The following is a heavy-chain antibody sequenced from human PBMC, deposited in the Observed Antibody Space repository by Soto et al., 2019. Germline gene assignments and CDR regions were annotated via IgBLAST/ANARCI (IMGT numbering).Heavy chain of an antibody. CDR1: GFIFSSYW. V-gene: IGHV3-7*03. J-gene: IGHJ3*02. CDR2: IKRDGSEK. CDR3: ARETHEDRPLSGNAFDI. D-gene: IGHD3-22*01. Sequence: EVQLVESGGGLVQPGGSLRLSCAGSGFIFSSYWMTWVRQAPGKGLEWVANIKRDGSEKYYVDSVKGRFTISRDNAKKSLYLPLNSLRAEDTAVYYCARETHEDRPLSGNAFDIWGQGTMVTISS.